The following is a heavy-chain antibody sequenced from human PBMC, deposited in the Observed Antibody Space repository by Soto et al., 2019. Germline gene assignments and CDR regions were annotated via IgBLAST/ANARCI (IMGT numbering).Heavy chain of an antibody. J-gene: IGHJ4*02. CDR1: GFTFSGSA. V-gene: IGHV3-73*01. D-gene: IGHD4-17*01. CDR2: IRSKSNSYAT. Sequence: EVQLVESGGGLVQPGGSLKLSCAVSGFTFSGSAMHWVRQASGKGLEWVGRIRSKSNSYATAYAASVKGRFTISRDDSKNTAYPQMNSLKTADTAVYYCTRGYGDYVRDYWGQGTLVTVSS. CDR3: TRGYGDYVRDY.